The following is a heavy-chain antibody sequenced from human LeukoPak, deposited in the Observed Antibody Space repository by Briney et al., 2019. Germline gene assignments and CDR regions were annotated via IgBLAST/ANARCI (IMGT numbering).Heavy chain of an antibody. D-gene: IGHD2-2*01. CDR2: IATSGSAI. V-gene: IGHV3-48*03. Sequence: PGGSLRLSCAASGFTFSSYEMSWVRQAPGKGLEWVSYIATSGSAIYYADSVKGRFTISRDNAKNSLCLQMNSLRAEDMAVYYCVRGGYCSSTICYWYNAFDMWGQGTMVTVSS. CDR1: GFTFSSYE. J-gene: IGHJ3*02. CDR3: VRGGYCSSTICYWYNAFDM.